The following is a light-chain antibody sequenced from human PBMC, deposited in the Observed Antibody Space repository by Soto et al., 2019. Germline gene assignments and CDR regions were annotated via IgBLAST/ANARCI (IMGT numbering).Light chain of an antibody. CDR3: ESWDSSLSAVV. CDR1: TSNTGNNY. J-gene: IGLJ2*01. V-gene: IGLV1-51*01. Sequence: SALTQPPSVSAAPGQRVTITCSGSTSNTGNNYVSWYQQLPGTAPKLFIYENNKRPSGIPDRFSGSKSGTSATLGITGLQTGDEADYYCESWDSSLSAVVFGGGTKVTVL. CDR2: ENN.